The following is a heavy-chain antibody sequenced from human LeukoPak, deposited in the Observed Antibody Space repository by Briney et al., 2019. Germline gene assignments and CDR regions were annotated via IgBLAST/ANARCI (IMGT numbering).Heavy chain of an antibody. CDR2: ISGSGGST. J-gene: IGHJ4*02. CDR3: AKDKVSATMIVVGFDY. V-gene: IGHV3-23*01. Sequence: PGGSLRLSCAASGFTFSSYAMSWVRQAPGKGLEWVSAISGSGGSTYYADSVKGRFTISRDNSKNTLYLQMNSLRAEDTAVYYCAKDKVSATMIVVGFDYWGQGTLVTVSS. CDR1: GFTFSSYA. D-gene: IGHD3-22*01.